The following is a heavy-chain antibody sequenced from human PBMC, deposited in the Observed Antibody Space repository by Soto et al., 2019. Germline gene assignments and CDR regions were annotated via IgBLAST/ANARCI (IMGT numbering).Heavy chain of an antibody. V-gene: IGHV1-46*03. CDR3: GRDGGYQRFDY. J-gene: IGHJ4*02. D-gene: IGHD2-2*01. Sequence: QVQLVQSGAEVKKPGASVKVSCKASVYTFTTYYIHWVRQAPGQGLEWMGIINPSGGNITYAQKFQGRVTMTRDTSTSTVYMELSSLRSEDTAVYYCGRDGGYQRFDYWGQGALVTVSS. CDR2: INPSGGNI. CDR1: VYTFTTYY.